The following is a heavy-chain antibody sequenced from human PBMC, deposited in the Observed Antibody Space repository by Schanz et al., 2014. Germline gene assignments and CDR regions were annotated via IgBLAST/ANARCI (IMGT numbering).Heavy chain of an antibody. Sequence: QVQLVQSGAEVKKPGASVKVSCKASGYTFTGYHIHWLRLAPGQGLEWMGRINPNSGGTDYAQKFQGRVTMTRDTSISTAYXXXXXXXSDDTAVYYCARDGGGDWGQGTLVTVSS. CDR3: ARDGGGD. J-gene: IGHJ4*02. CDR2: INPNSGGT. V-gene: IGHV1-2*06. CDR1: GYTFTGYH.